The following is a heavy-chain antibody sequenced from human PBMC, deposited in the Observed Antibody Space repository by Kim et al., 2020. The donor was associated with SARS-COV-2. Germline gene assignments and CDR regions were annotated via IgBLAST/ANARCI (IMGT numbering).Heavy chain of an antibody. V-gene: IGHV4-34*01. D-gene: IGHD3-10*01. J-gene: IGHJ5*02. CDR3: ARGLMVRGVIITVWWFDP. CDR1: GGSFSGYY. CDR2: INHSGST. Sequence: SETLSLTCAVYGGSFSGYYWSWIRQPPGKGLEWIGEINHSGSTNYNPSLKSRVTISVDTPKNQFSLKLISVTAADTAVYYCARGLMVRGVIITVWWFDPWGQRTLVTVSS.